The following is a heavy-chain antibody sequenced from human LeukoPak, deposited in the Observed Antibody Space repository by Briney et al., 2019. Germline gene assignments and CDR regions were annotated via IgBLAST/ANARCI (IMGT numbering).Heavy chain of an antibody. J-gene: IGHJ5*02. D-gene: IGHD2-15*01. CDR1: GFTFSDYY. V-gene: IGHV3-11*05. CDR2: ISGTSSYT. Sequence: GGSLRLSCAASGFTFSDYYMSWIRQAPGKGLEWVSYISGTSSYTTYADSVKGRFTISRDNSKNTLYLQMNSLRAEDTAVYYCAKDQDDCSGGSCYSGNWFDPWGQGTLVTVSS. CDR3: AKDQDDCSGGSCYSGNWFDP.